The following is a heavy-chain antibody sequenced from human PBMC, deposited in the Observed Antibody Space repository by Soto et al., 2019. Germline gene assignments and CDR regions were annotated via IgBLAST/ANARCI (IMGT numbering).Heavy chain of an antibody. Sequence: GASVKVSCKASGGTFSSYAISWVRQAPGQGLEWMGGIIPIFGTANYAQKFQGRVTITADKSTSTAYMELSSLRSEDTAVYYCASVPYCSSTSCYRYFDYWGQGTLVTVSS. CDR1: GGTFSSYA. CDR3: ASVPYCSSTSCYRYFDY. CDR2: IIPIFGTA. J-gene: IGHJ4*02. D-gene: IGHD2-2*02. V-gene: IGHV1-69*06.